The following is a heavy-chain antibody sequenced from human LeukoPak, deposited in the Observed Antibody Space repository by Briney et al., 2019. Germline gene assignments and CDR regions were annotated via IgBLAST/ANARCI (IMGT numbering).Heavy chain of an antibody. D-gene: IGHD3-10*01. CDR3: SKPYYYGSRSYMDY. Sequence: QPGGSLRLSCAASGFTFSSYGMHWVRQAPGKGLEWEAVISYDGSNTYYADSVKGRFTISRDNSKNMLYLQMNSLRAEDTAVYYCSKPYYYGSRSYMDYWGQGTLVTVSS. CDR1: GFTFSSYG. V-gene: IGHV3-30*18. J-gene: IGHJ4*02. CDR2: ISYDGSNT.